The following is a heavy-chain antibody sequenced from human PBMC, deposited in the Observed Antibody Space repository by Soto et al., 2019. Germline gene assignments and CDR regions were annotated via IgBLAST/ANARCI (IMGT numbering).Heavy chain of an antibody. CDR1: STSIITNHYF. CDR2: ISYSGRT. J-gene: IGHJ4*02. V-gene: IGHV4-39*01. Sequence: SETLPLTCAVSSTSIITNHYFCVWIRQSPRRALELIGSISYSGRTYDNPSLQSRVTISIDASKNQFSLKLTSVTTADTSIYYCARRRASDYGGNHDPYYFDRWGQGTLATVS. D-gene: IGHD4-17*01. CDR3: ARRRASDYGGNHDPYYFDR.